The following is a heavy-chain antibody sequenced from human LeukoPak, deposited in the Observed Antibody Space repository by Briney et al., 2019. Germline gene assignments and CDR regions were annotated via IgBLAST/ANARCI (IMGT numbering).Heavy chain of an antibody. Sequence: SGGSLRLSCAASGFTFSTYSMNWVRQAPGKGLEWVSSITSSSSYMYFADSVKGRFTISRDNAKNSLSLQMNSLRAEDTAVYYCARGYKSDFDYWGQGTLVTVSS. CDR3: ARGYKSDFDY. CDR1: GFTFSTYS. V-gene: IGHV3-21*01. D-gene: IGHD1-14*01. J-gene: IGHJ4*02. CDR2: ITSSSSYM.